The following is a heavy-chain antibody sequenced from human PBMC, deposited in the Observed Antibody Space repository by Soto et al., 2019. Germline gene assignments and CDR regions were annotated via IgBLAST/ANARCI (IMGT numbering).Heavy chain of an antibody. Sequence: SCAASGFTFSSYAVTWVRQAPGKGLEWVSTISGSGGSTYYADSVKGRFTISRDNSKNTLYLHTNSLRAEDTAVYFCAKGASGLLWFCDYWGQGTLVTVSS. CDR1: GFTFSSYA. V-gene: IGHV3-23*01. CDR2: ISGSGGST. CDR3: AKGASGLLWFCDY. D-gene: IGHD3-10*01. J-gene: IGHJ4*02.